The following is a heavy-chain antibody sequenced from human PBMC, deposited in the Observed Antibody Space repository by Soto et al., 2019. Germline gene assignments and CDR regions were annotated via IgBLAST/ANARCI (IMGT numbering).Heavy chain of an antibody. Sequence: QVQLVQSGAEVKKPGSSVKVSCKPSGGAFSSYSISWVRQAPGQGLEWMGGIIPIFGSPNYAQKFQGRVTITADDSTRAAYMELKSLRSEDTAIYYCAYGGVVNNLTYFEHWGQGTQVTVSS. D-gene: IGHD3-10*01. CDR1: GGAFSSYS. CDR3: AYGGVVNNLTYFEH. CDR2: IIPIFGSP. V-gene: IGHV1-69*01. J-gene: IGHJ4*02.